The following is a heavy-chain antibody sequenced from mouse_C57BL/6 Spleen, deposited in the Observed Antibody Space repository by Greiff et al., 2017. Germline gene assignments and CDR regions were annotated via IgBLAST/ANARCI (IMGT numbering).Heavy chain of an antibody. CDR2: IWTGGGT. D-gene: IGHD2-1*01. V-gene: IGHV2-9-1*01. CDR3: ARNLGNYDAMDY. Sequence: VQGVESGPGLVAPSQCLSITCTVSGFSLTSYAISWVRQPPGKGLEWLGVIWTGGGTKYNSALKSRLSISKDNSKSQVFLKMNSLQTDDTARYYCARNLGNYDAMDYWGQGTSVTVSS. CDR1: GFSLTSYA. J-gene: IGHJ4*01.